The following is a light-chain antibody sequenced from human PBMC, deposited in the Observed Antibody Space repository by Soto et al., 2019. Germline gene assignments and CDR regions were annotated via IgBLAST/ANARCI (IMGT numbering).Light chain of an antibody. Sequence: EIVLTQSPGTLSLSPGERATLSFSASQSVPRSYLAWYQQKPGQAPRLLIYATSSRATGIPDRFSGSGSGTDFTLTISRLEPEDFAVFYCQQYGSSITFGQGTRLEIK. CDR1: QSVPRSY. J-gene: IGKJ5*01. CDR3: QQYGSSIT. CDR2: ATS. V-gene: IGKV3-20*01.